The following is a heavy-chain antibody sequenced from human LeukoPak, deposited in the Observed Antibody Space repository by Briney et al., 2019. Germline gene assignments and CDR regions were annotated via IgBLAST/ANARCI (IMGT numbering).Heavy chain of an antibody. Sequence: ASVKVSCKASGYTFTGYYMHWVRQAPGQGLEWMGWINPNSGGTNYAQKFQARVTMTTDTSTSTAYMELRSLRSDDTAVYYCARGGGWYEDLLDYWGQGTLVTVSS. V-gene: IGHV1-2*02. D-gene: IGHD6-19*01. J-gene: IGHJ4*02. CDR1: GYTFTGYY. CDR3: ARGGGWYEDLLDY. CDR2: INPNSGGT.